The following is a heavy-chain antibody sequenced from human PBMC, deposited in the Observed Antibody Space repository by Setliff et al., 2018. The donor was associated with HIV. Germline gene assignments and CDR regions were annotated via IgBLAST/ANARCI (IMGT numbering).Heavy chain of an antibody. CDR1: GDKSMTYW. CDR3: ARAEDTVLKMYVVTPPYLDY. J-gene: IGHJ4*02. CDR2: IFPGDSDT. Sequence: GESLKISCKASGDKSMTYWIGWVRQMPGEGLEWMGIIFPGDSDTRYSPSFQGQVTISADKSITTAYLQWSSLGASDTAMYYCARAEDTVLKMYVVTPPYLDYWGQGTLVTVSS. D-gene: IGHD2-8*01. V-gene: IGHV5-51*01.